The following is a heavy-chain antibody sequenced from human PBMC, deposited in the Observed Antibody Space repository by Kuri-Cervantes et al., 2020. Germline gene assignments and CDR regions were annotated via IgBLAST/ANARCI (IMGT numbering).Heavy chain of an antibody. D-gene: IGHD2-2*01. CDR2: IYHSGST. V-gene: IGHV4-4*02. CDR1: GGSISSSNW. CDR3: ASTPGVVVPAAMGVGRDYFDY. J-gene: IGHJ4*02. Sequence: SETLSLTCAVSGGSISSSNWWSWVRQPPGKGLEWIGEIYHSGSTNYNPSLKSRVTISVDTSKNQFSLKLSSVTAAGTAVYYCASTPGVVVPAAMGVGRDYFDYWGQGTLVTVSS.